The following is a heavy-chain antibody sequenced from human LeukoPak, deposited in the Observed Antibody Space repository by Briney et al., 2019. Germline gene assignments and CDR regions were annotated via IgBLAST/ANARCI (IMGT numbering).Heavy chain of an antibody. V-gene: IGHV3-23*01. CDR1: GFTFNNYA. CDR2: IGDSGVST. CDR3: AKDKGSGYYRFDY. Sequence: GGSLRLSCATSGFTFNNYAMNWVRQAPGKGLEWVSAIGDSGVSTYYADSVKGRFTISRDNFKNTLYLQMNGLRAEDTAVYYCAKDKGSGYYRFDYWGQGTQVTVSS. J-gene: IGHJ4*02. D-gene: IGHD3-3*01.